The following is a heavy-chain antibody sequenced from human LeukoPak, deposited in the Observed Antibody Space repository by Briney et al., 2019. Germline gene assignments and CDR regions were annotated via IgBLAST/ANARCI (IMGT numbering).Heavy chain of an antibody. CDR2: IYSGGST. V-gene: IGHV3-53*05. J-gene: IGHJ4*02. D-gene: IGHD6-19*01. Sequence: PGGSLRLSCAASGFTVSSNYMSWVRQASGKGLEWVSVIYSGGSTYYADSVKGRFTISRDNSKNTLYLQMNSLRAEDTAVYYCARDQDSSAWYIDYWGQGTLVTVSS. CDR1: GFTVSSNY. CDR3: ARDQDSSAWYIDY.